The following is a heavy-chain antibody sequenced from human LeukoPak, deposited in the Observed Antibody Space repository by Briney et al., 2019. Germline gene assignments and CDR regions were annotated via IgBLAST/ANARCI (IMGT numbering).Heavy chain of an antibody. CDR2: IHYSGRT. CDR3: ARHARYGYGEFDY. Sequence: PSGTLSLTCGVSGGSISSSIYYWGWIRQPPGKGLEWIGNIHYSGRTYYNPSLKSRVTISVDTSKNQFSLNLSSVTAADTAVYYCARHARYGYGEFDYWGQGTLVTVSS. D-gene: IGHD5-18*01. V-gene: IGHV4-39*01. J-gene: IGHJ4*02. CDR1: GGSISSSIYY.